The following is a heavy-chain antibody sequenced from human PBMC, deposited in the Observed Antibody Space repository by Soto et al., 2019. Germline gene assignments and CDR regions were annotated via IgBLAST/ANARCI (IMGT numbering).Heavy chain of an antibody. V-gene: IGHV3-23*01. CDR2: ISGSGGST. CDR1: GFTFSTYA. D-gene: IGHD2-2*01. Sequence: GGSLRLSCAASGFTFSTYAMSWVRQAPGKGLEWVSAISGSGGSTYYADSVKGRFTISRDNAKNILYLEMYALRTEDTAVYYCARDPSEGRVGNWFEPWGQGTMVTVSS. J-gene: IGHJ5*02. CDR3: ARDPSEGRVGNWFEP.